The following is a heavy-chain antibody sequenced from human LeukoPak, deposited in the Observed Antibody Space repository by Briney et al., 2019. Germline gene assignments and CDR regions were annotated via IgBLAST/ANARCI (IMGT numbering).Heavy chain of an antibody. J-gene: IGHJ3*02. CDR2: IYYSGST. V-gene: IGHV4-31*03. CDR1: GGSISSGGYY. CDR3: ARGTETYYHIFGALPDAFDI. Sequence: SETLSLTCTVSGGSISSGGYYWSWIRQHPGKGLEWIGYIYYSGSTYYNPSLKSRVTISVDTSKNQFSLKLSSVTAADTAVYYCARGTETYYHIFGALPDAFDIWGQGTMVTVSS. D-gene: IGHD3-9*01.